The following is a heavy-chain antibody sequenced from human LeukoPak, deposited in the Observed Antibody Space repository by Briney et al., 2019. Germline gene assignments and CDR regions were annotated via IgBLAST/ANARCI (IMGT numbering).Heavy chain of an antibody. V-gene: IGHV6-1*01. CDR3: ARVGFYDSSGYLHYYFDY. J-gene: IGHJ4*02. D-gene: IGHD3-22*01. CDR2: TYYRSKWYN. Sequence: SQTLSLNCAISGDSVSSNSAAWNWVRQSPSRGLEWLGRTYYRSKWYNDFAVSVKSRVTINPDTSKNQFSLQLNSVTPEDTAVYYCARVGFYDSSGYLHYYFDYWGQGTLVTVSS. CDR1: GDSVSSNSAA.